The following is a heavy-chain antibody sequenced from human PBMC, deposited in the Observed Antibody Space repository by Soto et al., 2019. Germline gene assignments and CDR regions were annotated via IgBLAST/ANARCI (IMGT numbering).Heavy chain of an antibody. CDR1: GFTFDDYS. Sequence: GGSLRLSCAASGFTFDDYSMHWVRQAPGKGLEWVSGISWNSGSIGYADSVKGRFTISRDNAKNSLYLQMNSLRAEDTALYYCAKDMAIRLFYYMDVWGKGTTVTVSS. CDR3: AKDMAIRLFYYMDV. D-gene: IGHD2-15*01. J-gene: IGHJ6*03. CDR2: ISWNSGSI. V-gene: IGHV3-9*01.